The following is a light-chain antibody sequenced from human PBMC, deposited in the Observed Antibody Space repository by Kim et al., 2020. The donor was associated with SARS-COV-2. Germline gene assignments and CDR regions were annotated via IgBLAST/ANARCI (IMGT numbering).Light chain of an antibody. V-gene: IGLV1-44*01. J-gene: IGLJ2*01. CDR3: AAWDDSLNGPHVV. CDR1: SSNIGSNT. CDR2: DNN. Sequence: QSVLTQPPSVSGTPGQRVTISCSGSSSNIGSNTVNWYQQLPGTAPKLLIYDNNQRPSGVPDRFSGSKSGTSASLAISGLQSEDEADYYCAAWDDSLNGPHVVFGGGTQLTVL.